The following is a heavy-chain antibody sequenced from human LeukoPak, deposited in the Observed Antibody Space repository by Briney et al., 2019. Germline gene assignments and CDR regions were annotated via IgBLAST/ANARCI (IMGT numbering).Heavy chain of an antibody. CDR2: IYYSGST. J-gene: IGHJ3*02. D-gene: IGHD3-22*01. V-gene: IGHV4-39*07. CDR1: GGSISSSSYY. CDR3: ARGPRDSSGYYSDAFDI. Sequence: SETLSLTCTVSGGSISSSSYYWGWIRQPPGKGLEWIGSIYYSGSTYYNPSLKSRVTISVDTSKNQFSLKLSSVTAADTAVYYCARGPRDSSGYYSDAFDIWGQGTMVTVSS.